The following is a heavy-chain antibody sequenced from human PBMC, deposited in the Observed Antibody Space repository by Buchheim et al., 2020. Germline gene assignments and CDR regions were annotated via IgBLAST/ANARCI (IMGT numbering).Heavy chain of an antibody. V-gene: IGHV4-59*01. CDR3: ARQVGSAVHYYGMDV. CDR2: VHETGTT. J-gene: IGHJ6*02. D-gene: IGHD3-10*01. CDR1: GGTTGAYH. Sequence: QVRLQPSGPGLLKPSETLALTCSVSGGTTGAYHWSWVRQPPGKGLEWIACVHETGTTNYSPSVKSRATVYLDTAHNQFYLHLKSVVAADTAVYYCARQVGSAVHYYGMDVWGPGTT.